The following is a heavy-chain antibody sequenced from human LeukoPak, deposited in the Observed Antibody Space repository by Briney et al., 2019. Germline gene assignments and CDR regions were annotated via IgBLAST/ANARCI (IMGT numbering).Heavy chain of an antibody. V-gene: IGHV3-23*01. CDR2: ISGSGGST. Sequence: GGSLRLSCAASGFTFSSYAMSWVRQAPGKGLEWVSAISGSGGSTCYADSVKGRFTISRDNSKNTLYLQMNSLRAEDTAVYYCAKRYCSSTSCYGKFVYDYWGQGTLVTVSS. J-gene: IGHJ4*02. D-gene: IGHD2-2*01. CDR3: AKRYCSSTSCYGKFVYDY. CDR1: GFTFSSYA.